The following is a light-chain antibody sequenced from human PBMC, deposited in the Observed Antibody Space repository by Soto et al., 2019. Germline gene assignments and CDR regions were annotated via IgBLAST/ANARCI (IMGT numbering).Light chain of an antibody. V-gene: IGKV3-20*01. CDR2: AAS. CDR1: QSVTSNY. Sequence: EIVLTQSPGTLSLSPGERATLSCRASQSVTSNYLAWYQQKPGQAPRLLIYAASRRAPGIPDRFSASGSGTDFTLTISRLEPEDFATYYCLQHNAFPWTFGQGTKVEIQ. CDR3: LQHNAFPWT. J-gene: IGKJ1*01.